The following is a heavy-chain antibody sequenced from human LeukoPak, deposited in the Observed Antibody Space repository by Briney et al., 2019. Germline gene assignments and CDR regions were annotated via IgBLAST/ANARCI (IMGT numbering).Heavy chain of an antibody. CDR2: IKQDGSEK. CDR3: ARDRYGDYDFDY. D-gene: IGHD4-17*01. J-gene: IGHJ4*02. Sequence: GGSLRLSCAASGFTFSSYWMTWVRQAPGKGLEWVANIKQDGSEKYYVDFVKGRFTISRDNAKNSLYLQMNSLRAEDTAVYYCARDRYGDYDFDYWGQGTLVTVSS. V-gene: IGHV3-7*01. CDR1: GFTFSSYW.